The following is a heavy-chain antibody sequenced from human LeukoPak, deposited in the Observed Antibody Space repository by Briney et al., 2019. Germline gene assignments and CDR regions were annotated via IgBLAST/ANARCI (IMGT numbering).Heavy chain of an antibody. CDR1: GFTFSSYW. Sequence: GGSLRLSCAASGFTFSSYWMSWVRQAPGKGLEWVANIKQDGSEKYYVDSVKGRFTIPRDNAKNSLYLQMNSLRAEDTAVYYCARVYSYGYFDYWGQGTLVTVSS. CDR2: IKQDGSEK. D-gene: IGHD5-18*01. V-gene: IGHV3-7*01. J-gene: IGHJ4*02. CDR3: ARVYSYGYFDY.